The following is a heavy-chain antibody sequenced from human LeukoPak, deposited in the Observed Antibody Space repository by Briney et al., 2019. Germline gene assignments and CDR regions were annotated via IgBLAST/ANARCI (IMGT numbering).Heavy chain of an antibody. Sequence: GGSLRLSCAASGFTFSSYGMHWVRQAPGKGLEWVAFIRYDGSNKYYADSVKGRFTISRDNAKNSLYLQMNSLTAEDTAVYYCARDGSITMIRPLDYWGQGTLVTVSS. J-gene: IGHJ4*02. CDR2: IRYDGSNK. V-gene: IGHV3-30*02. CDR1: GFTFSSYG. CDR3: ARDGSITMIRPLDY. D-gene: IGHD3-10*01.